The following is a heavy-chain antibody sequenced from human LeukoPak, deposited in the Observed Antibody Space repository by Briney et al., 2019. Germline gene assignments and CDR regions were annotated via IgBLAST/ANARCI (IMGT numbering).Heavy chain of an antibody. CDR1: GGSISSYY. CDR3: ARHNDDLGDCRH. V-gene: IGHV4-59*08. CDR2: IYYSGRT. J-gene: IGHJ1*01. D-gene: IGHD1-1*01. Sequence: SETLSLTCTVSGGSISSYYWSWIRQPPGKGLEWIGYIYYSGRTKYNPSLKSRVTISVDTSKNQFSLKLSSVTAADTAVYYCARHNDDLGDCRHWGQGTLVTVSS.